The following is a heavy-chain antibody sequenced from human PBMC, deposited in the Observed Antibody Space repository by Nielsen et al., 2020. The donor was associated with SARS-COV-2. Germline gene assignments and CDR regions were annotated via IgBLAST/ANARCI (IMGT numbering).Heavy chain of an antibody. Sequence: GESLKISCAASGFTFSSYGMHWVRQAPGKGLEWVAVISYDGSNKYYADSVKGRFTISRDNSKNTLYLQMNSLRAEDTAVYYCAKDADWGQGTLVTASS. CDR3: AKDAD. CDR1: GFTFSSYG. V-gene: IGHV3-30*18. J-gene: IGHJ4*02. CDR2: ISYDGSNK.